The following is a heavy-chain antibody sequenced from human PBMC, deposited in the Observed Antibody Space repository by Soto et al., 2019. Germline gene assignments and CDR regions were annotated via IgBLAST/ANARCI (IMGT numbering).Heavy chain of an antibody. CDR1: SGSITSGSHY. CDR3: ARAGTGTYSYYNYNGMDV. J-gene: IGHJ6*02. Sequence: QLHLQESGPGLVKPSETLSLTCTVSSGSITSGSHYWGWIRQPPGKGLEWIGSIYYSGGTFYNPSLKSRVTLSVDMSKNQFSLTLSSVTAADTAVYYCARAGTGTYSYYNYNGMDVWGQGTTVNVFS. CDR2: IYYSGGT. D-gene: IGHD1-7*01. V-gene: IGHV4-39*01.